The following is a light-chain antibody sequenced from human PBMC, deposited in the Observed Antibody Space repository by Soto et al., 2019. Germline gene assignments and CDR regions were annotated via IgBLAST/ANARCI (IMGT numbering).Light chain of an antibody. Sequence: DIQMTQSPASLSASVGDRVTLTCRASQSISSYLNWYQQKQGNAPKLLIYAASSLQSGVPSRFSGSGSGTDFTLTISSLQPEDFATYYCQQSYSTPYTFGQGTKLEIK. CDR3: QQSYSTPYT. CDR1: QSISSY. V-gene: IGKV1-39*01. CDR2: AAS. J-gene: IGKJ2*01.